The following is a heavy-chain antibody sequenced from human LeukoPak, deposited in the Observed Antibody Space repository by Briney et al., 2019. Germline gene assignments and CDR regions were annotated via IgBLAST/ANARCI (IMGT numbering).Heavy chain of an antibody. CDR2: IKQDGSEK. D-gene: IGHD1/OR15-1a*01. CDR3: ARDWYEGNIFDY. J-gene: IGHJ4*02. CDR1: GFTFSSYW. V-gene: IGHV3-7*01. Sequence: PGGSLRLSCAASGFTFSSYWMSWFRQAPGKGLEWVANIKQDGSEKYYVDSVKGRFTISRDNAKNSLYLQMDSLRAEDTAVYYCARDWYEGNIFDYWGQGTLVTVSS.